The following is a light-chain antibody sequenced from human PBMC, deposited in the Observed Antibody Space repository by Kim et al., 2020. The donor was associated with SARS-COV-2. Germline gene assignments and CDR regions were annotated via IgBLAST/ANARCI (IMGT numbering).Light chain of an antibody. J-gene: IGKJ4*01. V-gene: IGKV3-20*01. CDR3: QQYVSSPPLT. CDR1: QSVRNNF. Sequence: EIVLTQSPGTLSLSPGQRATLSCRASQSVRNNFLAWYQQKPGQAPRLLIYGASSRATGIPDRFSGSGSGTDFTLIISRLEPEDFAVYYCQQYVSSPPLTFGGGTKVDIK. CDR2: GAS.